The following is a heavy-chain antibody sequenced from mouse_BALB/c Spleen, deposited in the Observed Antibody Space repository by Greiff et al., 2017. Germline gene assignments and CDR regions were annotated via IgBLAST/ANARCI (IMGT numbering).Heavy chain of an antibody. CDR2: ISSGSSTI. V-gene: IGHV5-17*02. CDR3: ARPGSSYESAMDY. D-gene: IGHD1-1*01. Sequence: EVKVVESGGGLVQPGGSRKLSCAASGFTFSSFGMHWVRQAPENGLEWVAYISSGSSTIYYADTVKGRFTISRDNPKNTLFLQMTSLRSEDTAMYYCARPGSSYESAMDYWGQGTSVTVSS. CDR1: GFTFSSFG. J-gene: IGHJ4*01.